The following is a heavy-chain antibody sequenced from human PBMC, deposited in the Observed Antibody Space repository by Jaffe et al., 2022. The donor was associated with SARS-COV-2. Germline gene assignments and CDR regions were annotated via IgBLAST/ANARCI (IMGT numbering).Heavy chain of an antibody. D-gene: IGHD2-21*01. V-gene: IGHV5-51*01. CDR2: IYPGDSDT. CDR3: ARLSGDGYNYFDS. Sequence: EVQLVQSGAEMKKPGESLKISCKAFGYSFTNYWIGWVRQMPGKGLEWMVFIYPGDSDTKYSPSFRGQVTISADKSITTAYLQWSSLKASDTAMYYCARLSGDGYNYFDSWGQGTLVTVSS. CDR1: GYSFTNYW. J-gene: IGHJ4*02.